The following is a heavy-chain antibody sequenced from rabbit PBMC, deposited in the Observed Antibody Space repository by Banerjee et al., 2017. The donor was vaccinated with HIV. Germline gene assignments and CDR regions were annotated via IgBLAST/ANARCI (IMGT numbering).Heavy chain of an antibody. CDR3: ARDRDTGSVYYFDL. CDR1: GFSFSSSYW. D-gene: IGHD8-1*01. Sequence: EESGGDLVKPEGSLTLTCTASGFSFSSSYWICWVRQAPGKGLEWIACIYNGSGVTSYASWVNGRFPISSHNAQNTLYLQMTSLTAADTATYFCARDRDTGSVYYFDLWGQGTLVTVS. V-gene: IGHV1S45*01. CDR2: IYNGSGVT. J-gene: IGHJ3*01.